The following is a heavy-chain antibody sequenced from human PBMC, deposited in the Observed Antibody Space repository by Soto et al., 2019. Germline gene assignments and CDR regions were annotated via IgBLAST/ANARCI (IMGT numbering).Heavy chain of an antibody. Sequence: EVQLVESGGGLVQPGGSLRLSCAASGIIFSNYKMHWVRQAPGKGVVWVSRINTDGSITDYADSVKGRFTVSRDNAKSTMYLQMNSLTADDTAVYYCARDTNGLHYWGQGTLVTVSS. CDR3: ARDTNGLHY. J-gene: IGHJ4*02. CDR1: GIIFSNYK. V-gene: IGHV3-74*01. D-gene: IGHD2-8*01. CDR2: INTDGSIT.